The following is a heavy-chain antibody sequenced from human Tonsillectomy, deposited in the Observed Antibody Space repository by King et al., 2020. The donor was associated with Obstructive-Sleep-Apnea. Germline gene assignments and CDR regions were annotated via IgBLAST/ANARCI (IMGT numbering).Heavy chain of an antibody. CDR3: AKDQARDYGSGSWSDY. CDR1: GFTFSSYG. V-gene: IGHV3-30*18. CDR2: ISYDGSNK. D-gene: IGHD3-10*01. Sequence: VQLVESGGGVVQPGRSLRLSCAASGFTFSSYGMHWVRQAPGKGLEWVAVISYDGSNKYYADSVKGRFIISRDNSKSTLYLQMNSLRAEDTAVYYCAKDQARDYGSGSWSDYWGQGTLVTVSS. J-gene: IGHJ4*02.